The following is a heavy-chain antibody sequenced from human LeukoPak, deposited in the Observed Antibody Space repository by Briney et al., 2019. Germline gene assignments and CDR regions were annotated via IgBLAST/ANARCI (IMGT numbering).Heavy chain of an antibody. Sequence: GIIYPGDSDTRYSPSFQGQVTISADKSISTAYLQWSSLKASDTAMYYCARRSTMVSFDIWGQGTMVTVSS. V-gene: IGHV5-51*01. J-gene: IGHJ3*02. D-gene: IGHD3-10*01. CDR3: ARRSTMVSFDI. CDR2: IYPGDSDT.